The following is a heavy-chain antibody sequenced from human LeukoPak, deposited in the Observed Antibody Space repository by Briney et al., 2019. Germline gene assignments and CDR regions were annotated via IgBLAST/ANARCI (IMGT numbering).Heavy chain of an antibody. CDR1: GITFSSYG. CDR2: ISYDGSNQ. Sequence: GGSLRLSCAASGITFSSYGMSWVRQAPGKGLEWVAVISYDGSNQYYADSVKGRFTISRDNSKNTLYLQMNSLRAEDTAVYYCAKDALDYGGAFGSWGQGTLVTVSS. D-gene: IGHD4-17*01. J-gene: IGHJ4*02. CDR3: AKDALDYGGAFGS. V-gene: IGHV3-30*18.